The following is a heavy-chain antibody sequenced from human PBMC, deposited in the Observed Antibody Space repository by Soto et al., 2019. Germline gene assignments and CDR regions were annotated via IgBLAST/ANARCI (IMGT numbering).Heavy chain of an antibody. CDR1: GFTFSSYG. CDR2: ISYDGSNK. J-gene: IGHJ6*03. V-gene: IGHV3-30*18. D-gene: IGHD5-12*01. CDR3: ANGPTAWLGLYYYMDV. Sequence: QVQLVESGGGVVQPGRSLRLSCAASGFTFSSYGMHWVRQAPGKGLEWVAVISYDGSNKYYADSVKGRFTISRDNSKNTLYLQMNSLRAEDTAVYYCANGPTAWLGLYYYMDVWGKGTTVTVSS.